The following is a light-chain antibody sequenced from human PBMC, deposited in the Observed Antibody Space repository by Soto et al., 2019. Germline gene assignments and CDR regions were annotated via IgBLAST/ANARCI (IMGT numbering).Light chain of an antibody. Sequence: QSALTQPASVSGSPGQSITISCTGTSSDVGYDNYVSWFQQHPGKAPKLMIYEVSRRPSGVSNRFSGSKSANTASLTISGLQAEDDAYYYCTSHTASSTWVFGGGTKVTVL. CDR2: EVS. CDR3: TSHTASSTWV. CDR1: SSDVGYDNY. J-gene: IGLJ3*02. V-gene: IGLV2-14*01.